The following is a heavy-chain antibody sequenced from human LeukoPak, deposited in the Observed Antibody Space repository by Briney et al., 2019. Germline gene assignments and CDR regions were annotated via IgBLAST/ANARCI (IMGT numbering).Heavy chain of an antibody. CDR2: IKQDGSEK. CDR1: GFTFSTYW. Sequence: PGGSLRLSCVASGFTFSTYWMSWVRQAPGKGLEWVANIKQDGSEKHYVDSVKGRFTISRDNAENSLYLQMNSLRAEDTAVYYCARDKTTGDSYFDSWGQGTLVTVSS. CDR3: ARDKTTGDSYFDS. D-gene: IGHD4-17*01. V-gene: IGHV3-7*01. J-gene: IGHJ4*02.